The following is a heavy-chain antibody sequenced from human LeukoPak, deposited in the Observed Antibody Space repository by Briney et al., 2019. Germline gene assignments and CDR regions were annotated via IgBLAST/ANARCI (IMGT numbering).Heavy chain of an antibody. D-gene: IGHD1-26*01. J-gene: IGHJ4*02. CDR1: GGSITTTNY. Sequence: SETLSLTCGVSGGSITTTNYWSWVRQPPGGGLEWIGEVSLAGRTRYNPSLKNRVNISIDESKNHLHLNLASVTAADTAVYYCSRESGPFCPFGHWGQGTLVAVTS. CDR2: VSLAGRT. V-gene: IGHV4-4*02. CDR3: SRESGPFCPFGH.